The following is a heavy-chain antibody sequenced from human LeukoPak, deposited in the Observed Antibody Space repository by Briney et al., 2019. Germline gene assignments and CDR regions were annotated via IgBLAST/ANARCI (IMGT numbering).Heavy chain of an antibody. V-gene: IGHV3-53*01. Sequence: GGSLRLSCAASGFTVSSNYMSWVRQAPGKGLEWVSVIYSGGSTYYAASVKGRFTISRDNSKNTLYLQMNSLRAEDTAVYYCAKGRAGNYYYDSSDYWGQGTLVTVSS. CDR1: GFTVSSNY. D-gene: IGHD3-22*01. CDR3: AKGRAGNYYYDSSDY. CDR2: IYSGGST. J-gene: IGHJ4*02.